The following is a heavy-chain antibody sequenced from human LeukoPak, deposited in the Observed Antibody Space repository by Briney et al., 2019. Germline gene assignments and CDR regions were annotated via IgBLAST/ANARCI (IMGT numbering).Heavy chain of an antibody. V-gene: IGHV2-70*01. D-gene: IGHD6-13*01. CDR3: ARTYSSSYLFDY. Sequence: SGPALVKLTQTLTLTCTFSGFALSTSGMCVSWIRHPQGKALEWLALIDWDDDKYYSTSLKTTLTISKDTSKNQVVLTMTKMDPVDTATYYFARTYSSSYLFDYWGQGTLVTVAS. CDR1: GFALSTSGMC. J-gene: IGHJ4*02. CDR2: IDWDDDK.